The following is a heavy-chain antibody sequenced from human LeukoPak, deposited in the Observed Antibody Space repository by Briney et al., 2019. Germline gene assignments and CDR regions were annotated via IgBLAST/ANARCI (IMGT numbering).Heavy chain of an antibody. CDR1: GGSFSGYY. CDR3: ARRRSGLRFPDPAGTKGPVDNWFDP. Sequence: PSETLSLTCAVYGGSFSGYYWSWIRQPPGKGLEWIGEINHSGSTNYNPSLKSRVTISVDTSKNQFSLKLSSVTAADTAVYYCARRRSGLRFPDPAGTKGPVDNWFDPWGQGTLVTVSS. D-gene: IGHD3-3*01. J-gene: IGHJ5*02. CDR2: INHSGST. V-gene: IGHV4-34*01.